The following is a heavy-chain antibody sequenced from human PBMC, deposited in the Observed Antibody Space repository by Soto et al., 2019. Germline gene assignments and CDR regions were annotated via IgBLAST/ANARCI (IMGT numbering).Heavy chain of an antibody. J-gene: IGHJ4*02. CDR2: INGRSNYV. D-gene: IGHD1-26*01. V-gene: IGHV3-21*01. CDR1: GFTFSTYT. CDR3: AREDGVVGSSSAFDH. Sequence: GGSLRLSCVFSGFTFSTYTMNWVGQAPGKGLEWVSSINGRSNYVYYADSVKGRFTISRDSAKNSLYLQMNRLRAEDTAIYYCAREDGVVGSSSAFDHWALGTLVTVSS.